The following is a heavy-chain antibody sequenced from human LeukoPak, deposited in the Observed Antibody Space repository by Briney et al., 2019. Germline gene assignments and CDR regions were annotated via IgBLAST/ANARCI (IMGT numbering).Heavy chain of an antibody. D-gene: IGHD2-2*01. CDR1: GGTFSSYA. CDR3: AKEGTSPAVYYFDY. CDR2: IIPIFGTA. J-gene: IGHJ4*02. V-gene: IGHV1-69*13. Sequence: SVKVSCKASGGTFSSYAISWVRQAPGQGLEWMGGIIPIFGTANYAQKFQGRVTITADESTSTAYMELSSLRSEDTAVYYCAKEGTSPAVYYFDYWGQGTLVTVSS.